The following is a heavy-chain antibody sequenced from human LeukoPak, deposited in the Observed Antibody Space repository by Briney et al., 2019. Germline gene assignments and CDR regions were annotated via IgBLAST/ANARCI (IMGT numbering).Heavy chain of an antibody. Sequence: GGSLRLSCAASGFTVSTNYMSWVRQAPGKGLEWVSTIYRGGDTYYADSVKGRFTISRPNSRNALYLQMNSLRSEDTAVYYCARESSVSGWYIYWGQATPVTVSS. V-gene: IGHV3-53*04. D-gene: IGHD6-19*01. J-gene: IGHJ4*02. CDR2: IYRGGDT. CDR3: ARESSVSGWYIY. CDR1: GFTVSTNY.